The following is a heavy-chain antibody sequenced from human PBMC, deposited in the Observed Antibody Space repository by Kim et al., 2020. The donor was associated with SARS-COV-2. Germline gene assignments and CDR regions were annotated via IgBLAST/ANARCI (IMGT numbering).Heavy chain of an antibody. CDR3: ARGPGGIAVAGFRPGNDY. J-gene: IGHJ4*02. CDR2: INHSGST. V-gene: IGHV4-34*01. Sequence: SETLSLTCAVYGGSFSGYYWSWIRQPPGKGLEWIGEINHSGSTNYNPSLKSRVTISVDTSKNQFSLKLSSVTAADTAVYYCARGPGGIAVAGFRPGNDYWGQGTLVTVSS. CDR1: GGSFSGYY. D-gene: IGHD6-19*01.